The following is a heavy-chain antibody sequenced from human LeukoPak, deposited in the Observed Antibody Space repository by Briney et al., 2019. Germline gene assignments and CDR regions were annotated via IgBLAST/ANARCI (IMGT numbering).Heavy chain of an antibody. CDR2: ISSSSSYI. CDR3: ARDFREYYDFWSGYYSRGYGMDV. V-gene: IGHV3-21*01. D-gene: IGHD3-3*01. Sequence: GGSLRLSCAASGFTFSSYSMNWVRQAPGKGLEWVSSISSSSSYIYYADSVKGRFTISRDNAKNTLYLQMNSLRAEDTAVYYCARDFREYYDFWSGYYSRGYGMDVWGQGTTVTVSS. CDR1: GFTFSSYS. J-gene: IGHJ6*02.